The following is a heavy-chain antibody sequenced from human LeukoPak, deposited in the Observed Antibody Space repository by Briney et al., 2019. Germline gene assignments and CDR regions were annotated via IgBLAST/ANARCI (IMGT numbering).Heavy chain of an antibody. CDR1: GGSFSGYY. D-gene: IGHD2-2*02. Sequence: SETLSLTCAVYGGSFSGYYWSWIRQPPGKGLEWIGEINHSGSTNYNPSLKSRVTISVDTSKNQFSLKLSSVTAADTAVYYCARGRGYCSSTSCYKIGKSIDYWGQGTLVTVSS. J-gene: IGHJ4*02. CDR2: INHSGST. CDR3: ARGRGYCSSTSCYKIGKSIDY. V-gene: IGHV4-34*01.